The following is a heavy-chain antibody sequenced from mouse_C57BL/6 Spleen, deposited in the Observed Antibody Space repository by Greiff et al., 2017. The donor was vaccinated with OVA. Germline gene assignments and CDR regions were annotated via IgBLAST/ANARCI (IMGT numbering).Heavy chain of an antibody. J-gene: IGHJ1*03. D-gene: IGHD4-1*01. Sequence: EVKLQESGPGLAKPSQTLSLTCSVTGYSIPSDYWNWIRKFPGNKLEYMGYISYSGSTYYNPSLKSRISITRDTSKNQYYLQLNSVTTEDTATYYCARYGTGGYFDVWGTGTTVTVSS. CDR2: ISYSGST. V-gene: IGHV3-8*01. CDR3: ARYGTGGYFDV. CDR1: GYSIPSDY.